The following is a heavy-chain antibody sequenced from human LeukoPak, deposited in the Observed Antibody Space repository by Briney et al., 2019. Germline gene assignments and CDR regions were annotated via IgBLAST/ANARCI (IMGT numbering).Heavy chain of an antibody. Sequence: SETLSLTCTVSGGSISSSSYYWGWIRQPPGKGLEWIGSIYYSGSTYYNPSLKSRVTISVDTSKNQFSLKLSSVTAADTAVYFCARVPVCSSPSSPPYSGYYRDVGGKGPTVTVSS. CDR3: ARVPVCSSPSSPPYSGYYRDV. J-gene: IGHJ6*03. D-gene: IGHD2-2*01. CDR2: IYYSGST. V-gene: IGHV4-39*07. CDR1: GGSISSSSYY.